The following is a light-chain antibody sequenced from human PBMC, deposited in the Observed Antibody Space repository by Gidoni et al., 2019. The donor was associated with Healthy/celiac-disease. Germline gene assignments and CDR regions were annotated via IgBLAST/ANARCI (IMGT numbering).Light chain of an antibody. CDR1: QGISSY. V-gene: IGKV1-9*01. J-gene: IGKJ3*01. Sequence: DIQLTQSPSFLSASVGDRVTITCRASQGISSYLAWYQQKQGKAPKLLIYAASTLQSGVPSRFSGSGSGTEFTLTISSLQPEDFATYYCQQLNSYPEGFTFGPGTKVDIK. CDR2: AAS. CDR3: QQLNSYPEGFT.